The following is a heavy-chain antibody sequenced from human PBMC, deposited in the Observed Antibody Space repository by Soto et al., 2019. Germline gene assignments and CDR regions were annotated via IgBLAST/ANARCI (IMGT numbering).Heavy chain of an antibody. CDR1: GYTFTGYY. CDR2: INPNSGGT. CDR3: ARDLASTYYYDSSGYYYGSGAFDI. V-gene: IGHV1-2*04. Sequence: ASVKVSCKASGYTFTGYYMHWVRQAPGQGLEWMGWINPNSGGTNYAQKFQGWVTMTRDTSISTAYMELSRLRSDDTAVYYCARDLASTYYYDSSGYYYGSGAFDIWGQGTMVTVS. D-gene: IGHD3-22*01. J-gene: IGHJ3*02.